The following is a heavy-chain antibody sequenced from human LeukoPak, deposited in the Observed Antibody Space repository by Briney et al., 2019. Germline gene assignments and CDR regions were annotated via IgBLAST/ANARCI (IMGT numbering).Heavy chain of an antibody. CDR3: GRDFGLTGTKRSFDI. V-gene: IGHV3-11*01. D-gene: IGHD1-7*01. CDR1: GFTFSDYY. Sequence: GGSLRLSCVASGFTFSDYYMSWIRQAPGKGLEWLSYINIGGTNTHYADSVKGRFTISRDNAKNSLYLQMNSLRAEDTAVYYCGRDFGLTGTKRSFDIWGQGTMVTVSS. CDR2: INIGGTNT. J-gene: IGHJ3*02.